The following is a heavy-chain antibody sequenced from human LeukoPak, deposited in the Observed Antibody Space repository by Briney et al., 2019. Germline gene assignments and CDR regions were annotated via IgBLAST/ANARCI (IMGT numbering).Heavy chain of an antibody. CDR2: VYYSGST. V-gene: IGHV4-59*01. CDR1: GDSISTYY. CDR3: SASKQLWLRGLFDY. Sequence: SEPLSLPCSVSGDSISTYYWSWIRQPPGKALEWIGYVYYSGSTDYNPSLKSRVTISVDTSKKQFSLNLNSVTAADTAVYYCSASKQLWLRGLFDYWGQGTLVTVSS. J-gene: IGHJ4*02. D-gene: IGHD5-18*01.